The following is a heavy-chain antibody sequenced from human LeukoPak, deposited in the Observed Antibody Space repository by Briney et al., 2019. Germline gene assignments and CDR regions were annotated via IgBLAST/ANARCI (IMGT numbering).Heavy chain of an antibody. D-gene: IGHD2-2*02. CDR3: ARDLKYQLLYSYYYYYSMDV. CDR1: GYTGTSYG. Sequence: ASVKVSCKASGYTGTSYGIAWVRQAPGQGLEWMGWISSYIGDTKFSQKLQGRVTLTTDTPTSTAYMELRSLRSEDTAVYYCARDLKYQLLYSYYYYYSMDVWGKGTTVTVSS. CDR2: ISSYIGDT. V-gene: IGHV1-18*01. J-gene: IGHJ6*03.